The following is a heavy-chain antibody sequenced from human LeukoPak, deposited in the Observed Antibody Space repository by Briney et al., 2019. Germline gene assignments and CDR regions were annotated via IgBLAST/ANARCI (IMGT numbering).Heavy chain of an antibody. CDR2: IIPIFGTA. Sequence: ASVKVSCKASGGTFSSYAISWVRQAPGQGLEWMGRIIPIFGTANYAQKFQGRVTITTDESTSTAYMELSSLRSEDTAVYYCARRGGSLAPYYYYYMDVWGKGTTVTVSS. D-gene: IGHD1-26*01. CDR1: GGTFSSYA. V-gene: IGHV1-69*05. CDR3: ARRGGSLAPYYYYYMDV. J-gene: IGHJ6*03.